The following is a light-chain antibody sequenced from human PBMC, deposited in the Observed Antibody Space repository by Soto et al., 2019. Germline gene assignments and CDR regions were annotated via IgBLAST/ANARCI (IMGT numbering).Light chain of an antibody. CDR1: QGISTY. Sequence: DIQMTQSPSSLSASVGDRVTITCRASQGISTYLNWYQQKPGKAPKLLIYTASRLQSGVPSRFSGSGSETDFTLTISSRQPEDFATYFCQQSYSTTRTFGRGPKLEIK. V-gene: IGKV1-39*01. CDR3: QQSYSTTRT. CDR2: TAS. J-gene: IGKJ1*01.